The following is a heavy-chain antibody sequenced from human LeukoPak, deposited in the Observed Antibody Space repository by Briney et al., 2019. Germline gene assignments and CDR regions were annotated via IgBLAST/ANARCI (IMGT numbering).Heavy chain of an antibody. V-gene: IGHV4-39*01. CDR2: IYHSGST. D-gene: IGHD2-8*01. CDR3: TRHQWWLAPRNFDY. J-gene: IGHJ4*02. Sequence: PSETLSLTCTVSGGSISSTGYYRGWIRQSPGKGLEWIGTIYHSGSTYYNPSLKSRVTISVDTSKNQFSLKLSSVTAADMAVYYCTRHQWWLAPRNFDYWGQGTLVTVSS. CDR1: GGSISSTGYY.